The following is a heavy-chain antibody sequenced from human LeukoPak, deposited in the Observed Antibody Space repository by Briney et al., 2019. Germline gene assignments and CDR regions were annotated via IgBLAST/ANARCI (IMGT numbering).Heavy chain of an antibody. J-gene: IGHJ5*02. CDR3: ARATQRYCSGTTCFPYWFDT. CDR1: GGSMTHYF. V-gene: IGHV4-4*09. Sequence: PSGTLSLTCTVSGGSMTHYFWNWIRQPPGKGLEWIGYTHTSGSPDYSRSLKSRVIISLDTSKNQFSLMLSSVTAADTAVYFCARATQRYCSGTTCFPYWFDTWGQGTLATVSS. CDR2: THTSGSP. D-gene: IGHD2-2*01.